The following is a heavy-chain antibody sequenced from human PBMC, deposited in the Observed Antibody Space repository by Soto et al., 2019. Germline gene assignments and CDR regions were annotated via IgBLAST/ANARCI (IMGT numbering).Heavy chain of an antibody. J-gene: IGHJ6*02. CDR1: GYTFTGYY. CDR2: INPNSGGT. V-gene: IGHV1-2*04. CDR3: ARDGTQLWELPKYYYYGMDV. Sequence: GASVKVSCKASGYTFTGYYMHWVRQAPGQGLEWMGWINPNSGGTNYAQKFQGWVTMTRDTSISTAYMELSRLRSDDTAVYYCARDGTQLWELPKYYYYGMDVWGQGTTVTVSS. D-gene: IGHD1-26*01.